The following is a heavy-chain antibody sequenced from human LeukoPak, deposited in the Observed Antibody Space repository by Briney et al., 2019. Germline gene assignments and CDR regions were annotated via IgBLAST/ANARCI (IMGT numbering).Heavy chain of an antibody. V-gene: IGHV4-30-4*01. CDR1: GGSVSTPYYY. D-gene: IGHD2-15*01. J-gene: IGHJ4*02. CDR2: IHDSGST. Sequence: SQTLSLTCSVSGGSVSTPYYYWSWIRQSPDKGLEWIGYIHDSGSTYYNPSLKSRITVSLDTSNNQFSLKLNSVTAADTAVYFCARIVVGQSFDYWGQGTLVTVSS. CDR3: ARIVVGQSFDY.